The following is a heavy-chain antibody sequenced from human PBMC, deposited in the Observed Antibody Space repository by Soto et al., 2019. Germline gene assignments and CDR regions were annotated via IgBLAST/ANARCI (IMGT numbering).Heavy chain of an antibody. V-gene: IGHV1-18*01. J-gene: IGHJ4*02. Sequence: QVQLVQSGAEVKKPGASVKVSCKTSGYPFTSYGINWVRQAPGQGPEWMGWISAYNDKTIYTQKFQGRVTMTTDTATSTAYMELRSLRSDDTAVYYFARDRLIAVTGLLRNWGQGTLVTVSS. CDR2: ISAYNDKT. D-gene: IGHD6-19*01. CDR1: GYPFTSYG. CDR3: ARDRLIAVTGLLRN.